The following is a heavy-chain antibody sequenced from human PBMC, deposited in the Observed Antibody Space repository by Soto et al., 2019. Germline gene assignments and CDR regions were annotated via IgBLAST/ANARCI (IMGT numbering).Heavy chain of an antibody. J-gene: IGHJ4*02. CDR2: INHSGST. CDR3: ARITCSSTSCYASY. Sequence: QVQLQQWGAGLLKPSETLSLTCAVYGGSFSGYYWSWIRQPPGKGLEWIGEINHSGSTNYNPSLKSRVTTSVHTSKNQFSLKLSSVTAADTAVYYCARITCSSTSCYASYWGQGTLVTVSS. CDR1: GGSFSGYY. D-gene: IGHD2-2*01. V-gene: IGHV4-34*01.